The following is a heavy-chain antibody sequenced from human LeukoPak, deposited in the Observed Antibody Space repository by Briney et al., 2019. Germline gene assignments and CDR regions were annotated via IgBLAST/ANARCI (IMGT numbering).Heavy chain of an antibody. CDR2: ISGSGGST. D-gene: IGHD6-19*01. Sequence: GGSLRLSCAASGFTFSSYAMSWASQAPGKGLEWVSAISGSGGSTYYADSVKGRFTISRDNSKNTLYLQMNSLRAEDTAVYYCAKFSRRTVAAPYYFDYWGQGTLVTVSS. CDR1: GFTFSSYA. J-gene: IGHJ4*02. V-gene: IGHV3-23*01. CDR3: AKFSRRTVAAPYYFDY.